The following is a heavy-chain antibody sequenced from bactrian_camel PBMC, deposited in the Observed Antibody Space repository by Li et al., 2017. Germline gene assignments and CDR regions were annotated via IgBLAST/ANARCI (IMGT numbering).Heavy chain of an antibody. CDR3: AALSSLYQLSAGSCSAADFTY. V-gene: IGHV3S53*01. Sequence: QVQLVESGGGSVQAGGSLNLSCSAPGNTIRTYTMAWFRQAPGKEREGVASSSSGGSVTYTDSVKGRFTISRDNAKNTVYLRMHSLKPEDTAAYYCAALSSLYQLSAGSCSAADFTYWGQGTQVTVS. J-gene: IGHJ4*01. CDR1: GNTIRTYT. D-gene: IGHD6*01. CDR2: SSSGGSV.